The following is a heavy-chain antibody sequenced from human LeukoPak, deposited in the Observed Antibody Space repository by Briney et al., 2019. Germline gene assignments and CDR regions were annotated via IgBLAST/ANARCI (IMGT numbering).Heavy chain of an antibody. CDR1: GFTFSTYS. Sequence: GGSLRLSCAASGFTFSTYSMNWVRQAPGQGLEWVSSISSSSTYIYYSNSVKGRYTISRDNAKNSLCLQMNSLRAEDTAVYYCARFPTRRMISGSTDYWGQGTLVTVSS. CDR3: ARFPTRRMISGSTDY. V-gene: IGHV3-21*01. CDR2: ISSSSTYI. D-gene: IGHD3-22*01. J-gene: IGHJ4*02.